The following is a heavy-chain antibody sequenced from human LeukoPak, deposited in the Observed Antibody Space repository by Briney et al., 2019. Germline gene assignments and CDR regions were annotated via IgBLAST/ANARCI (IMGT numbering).Heavy chain of an antibody. J-gene: IGHJ4*02. CDR3: ATDLVGATAFDY. D-gene: IGHD1-26*01. CDR1: GYTLTELS. CDR2: FGPEDGET. V-gene: IGHV1-24*01. Sequence: GASVKVSCKVSGYTLTELSMHWVRQAPGKGLEWMGGFGPEDGETIYAQKFQGRVTMTEDTSTDTAYMELSSLRSEDTAVYYCATDLVGATAFDYWGQGTLVTVSS.